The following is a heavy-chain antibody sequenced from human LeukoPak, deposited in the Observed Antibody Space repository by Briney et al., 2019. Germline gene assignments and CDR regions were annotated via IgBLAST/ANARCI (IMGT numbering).Heavy chain of an antibody. CDR3: ARDGVVVVPAAIQHWFDP. CDR1: GFAFSSYS. V-gene: IGHV3-21*01. Sequence: GGSLRLSCAASGFAFSSYSMNWVRQAPGKGLEWVSSISSSSSYIYCADSVKGRFTISRDNAKNSLYLQMNSLRAEDTAVYYCARDGVVVVPAAIQHWFDPWGQGTLVTVSS. CDR2: ISSSSSYI. D-gene: IGHD2-2*02. J-gene: IGHJ5*02.